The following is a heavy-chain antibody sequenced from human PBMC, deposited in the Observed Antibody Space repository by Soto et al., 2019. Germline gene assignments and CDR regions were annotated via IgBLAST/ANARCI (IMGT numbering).Heavy chain of an antibody. CDR3: ARHAFGSGFYYGMGV. J-gene: IGHJ6*02. Sequence: SSETLSLTCTVSGGSISSYYWSWIRQPPGKGLEWLGYIYYTGSTTYNPSLKSRVTISLDTSKNQFSLKLNSVTAADTAVYYCARHAFGSGFYYGMGVWGQGTTVTVSS. CDR2: IYYTGST. D-gene: IGHD3-10*01. CDR1: GGSISSYY. V-gene: IGHV4-59*08.